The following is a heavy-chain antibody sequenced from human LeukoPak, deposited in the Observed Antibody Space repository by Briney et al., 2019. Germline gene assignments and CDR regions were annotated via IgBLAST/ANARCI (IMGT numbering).Heavy chain of an antibody. D-gene: IGHD6-19*01. V-gene: IGHV3-21*01. Sequence: GGSLRLSCAASGFTFSAYNMNWVRRTPGKGLEWVSSITTSSSYIFYADSVRGRFTISRDNAENSLYLQMNSLRDEDTAVYYCARDPYSGGYGAYYYYYMDVWGKGTTVTVSS. CDR3: ARDPYSGGYGAYYYYYMDV. CDR2: ITTSSSYI. J-gene: IGHJ6*03. CDR1: GFTFSAYN.